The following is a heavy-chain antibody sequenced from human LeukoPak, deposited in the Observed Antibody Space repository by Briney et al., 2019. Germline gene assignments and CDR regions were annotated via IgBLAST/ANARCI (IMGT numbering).Heavy chain of an antibody. Sequence: GRSLRLSCAASGFTFDDYAMHWVRHAPGKGLEWVSGISWNSGSIGYADSVKGRFTISRDNAKNSLYLQMNSLRAEDTALYYCAKDRGYSGYDWGVFDYWGQGTLVTVSS. J-gene: IGHJ4*02. CDR2: ISWNSGSI. CDR3: AKDRGYSGYDWGVFDY. D-gene: IGHD5-12*01. CDR1: GFTFDDYA. V-gene: IGHV3-9*01.